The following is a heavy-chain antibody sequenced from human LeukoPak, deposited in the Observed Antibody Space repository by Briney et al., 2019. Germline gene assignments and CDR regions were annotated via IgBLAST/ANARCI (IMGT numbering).Heavy chain of an antibody. CDR1: GGSISSSSYY. V-gene: IGHV4-39*01. J-gene: IGHJ4*02. CDR3: ARFPAVTTEYFDY. CDR2: IYCSGST. D-gene: IGHD4-17*01. Sequence: PSETLSLTCTVSGGSISSSSYYWGWIRQPPWKGLEWIGSIYCSGSTYYNPSLKSRVTISVDTSKNQFSLKLSSVTAADTAVYYCARFPAVTTEYFDYWGQGTLVTVSS.